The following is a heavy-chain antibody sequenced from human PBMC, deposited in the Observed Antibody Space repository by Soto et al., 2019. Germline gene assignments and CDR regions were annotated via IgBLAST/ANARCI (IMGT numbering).Heavy chain of an antibody. CDR2: IYWDDGK. CDR1: GFSLSTSGVG. Sequence: SGPTLVNPTQTLTLTCTFSGFSLSTSGVGVGWIRQPPGKALEWLALIYWDDGKRYSPSLKSRLTITKDTSKNQVVLTMTNMDPVDTATYYCAHSNIAAAGIMNWFDPWGQGTLVTVSS. CDR3: AHSNIAAAGIMNWFDP. D-gene: IGHD6-13*01. V-gene: IGHV2-5*02. J-gene: IGHJ5*02.